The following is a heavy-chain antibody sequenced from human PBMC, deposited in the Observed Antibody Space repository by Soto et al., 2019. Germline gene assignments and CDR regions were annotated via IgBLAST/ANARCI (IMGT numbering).Heavy chain of an antibody. V-gene: IGHV3-23*01. J-gene: IGHJ4*02. CDR1: GFTFSSYA. CDR3: ANRLAPFDY. CDR2: ISGSGGST. Sequence: EVQLLESGGGLVQPGGSLRLSCAASGFTFSSYAMSWVRQAPGKGLEWVSAISGSGGSTYYADSVKGRFTISRDISKSTLYLQLNSLRAEDTAVYYCANRLAPFDYWGQGTLGTVSS. D-gene: IGHD6-19*01.